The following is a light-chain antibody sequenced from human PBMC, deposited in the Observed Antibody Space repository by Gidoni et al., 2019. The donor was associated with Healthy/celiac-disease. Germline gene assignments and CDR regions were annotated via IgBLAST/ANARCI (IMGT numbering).Light chain of an antibody. J-gene: IGKJ2*01. CDR3: QQYGSSRT. CDR2: GAS. CDR1: QSVSSSY. Sequence: IVLTQSPGTLSLSPGERATLSCRASQSVSSSYLAWYQQKPGQAPRLLIYGASSRATGTPDRFSGSGSGTDFTLTISRLEPEDFAVYYCQQYGSSRTFXQXTKLEIK. V-gene: IGKV3-20*01.